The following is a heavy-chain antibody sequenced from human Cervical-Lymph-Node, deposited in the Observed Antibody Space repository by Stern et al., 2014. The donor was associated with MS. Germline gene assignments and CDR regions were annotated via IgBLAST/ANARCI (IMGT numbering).Heavy chain of an antibody. J-gene: IGHJ6*02. CDR1: GYNFTDYG. D-gene: IGHD4-23*01. V-gene: IGHV1-3*04. CDR2: INTGNGNR. Sequence: QVQLVQSGAEVKKPGASVKVSCKTAGYNFTDYGIIWVRQAPGQRLEWMGWINTGNGNRRYSQKIQGRVTIIRDTSASTAYMELSSLRSEDTAVYYCARTGTVVTSGYYYGMDVWGQGTTVTVSS. CDR3: ARTGTVVTSGYYYGMDV.